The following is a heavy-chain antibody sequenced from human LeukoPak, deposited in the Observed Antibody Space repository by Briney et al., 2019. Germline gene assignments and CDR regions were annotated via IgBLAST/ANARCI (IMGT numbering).Heavy chain of an antibody. V-gene: IGHV3-74*01. J-gene: IGHJ4*02. CDR3: AKDSRAAAGPGHLFDY. CDR2: IASDGSVT. Sequence: GGSLRLSCAASGFTFSNYWMHWVRQVPGKGLVWVSRIASDGSVTNYADSVKGRFTISRDNAKNTLYLQMNSLRVEDTAVYYCAKDSRAAAGPGHLFDYWGQGTLVTVSS. D-gene: IGHD6-13*01. CDR1: GFTFSNYW.